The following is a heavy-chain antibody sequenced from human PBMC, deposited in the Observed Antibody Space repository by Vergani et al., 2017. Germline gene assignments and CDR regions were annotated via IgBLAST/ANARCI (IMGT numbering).Heavy chain of an antibody. D-gene: IGHD6-13*01. CDR1: GGTFSSYA. CDR2: INTNTGNP. CDR3: ARDGVIEQQLVRHDY. J-gene: IGHJ4*02. Sequence: QVQLVQSGAEVKKPGSSVKVSCKASGGTFSSYAMNWVRQAPGQGLEWMGWINTNTGNPTYAQGFTGRFVFSLDTSVSTAYLQISSLKAEDTAVYYCARDGVIEQQLVRHDYWGQGTLVTVSS. V-gene: IGHV7-4-1*02.